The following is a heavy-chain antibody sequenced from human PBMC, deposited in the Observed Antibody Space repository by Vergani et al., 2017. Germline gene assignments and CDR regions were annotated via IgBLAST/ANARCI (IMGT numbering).Heavy chain of an antibody. J-gene: IGHJ4*02. Sequence: QVQLVQSGAEVKKPGASVKVSCKASGYTFTSYGISWVRQAPGQGLEWMGWISAYNGNTNYAQKLQGRVTMTTDTSTSTAYMELRSLRSDDTAVYYCAGVDSIPSDIVVVVAAFDYWGQGTLVTVSS. CDR1: GYTFTSYG. CDR2: ISAYNGNT. V-gene: IGHV1-18*01. CDR3: AGVDSIPSDIVVVVAAFDY. D-gene: IGHD2-15*01.